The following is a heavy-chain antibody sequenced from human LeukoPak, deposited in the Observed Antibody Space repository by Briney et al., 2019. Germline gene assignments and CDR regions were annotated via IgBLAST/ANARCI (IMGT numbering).Heavy chain of an antibody. D-gene: IGHD1-26*01. Sequence: GASVKVSCKASGYTFTGYYMHWVRQAPGQGLEWMGWINPNSGGTNYAQKFQGRVTMTRDTSISTAYMELSRLRSDDTAVYYCARDRSGSQTLFDYWGQGTLVTVSS. CDR2: INPNSGGT. CDR1: GYTFTGYY. J-gene: IGHJ4*02. CDR3: ARDRSGSQTLFDY. V-gene: IGHV1-2*02.